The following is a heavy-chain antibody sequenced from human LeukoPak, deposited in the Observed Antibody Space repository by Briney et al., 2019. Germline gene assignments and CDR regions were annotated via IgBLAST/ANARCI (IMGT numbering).Heavy chain of an antibody. V-gene: IGHV3-7*03. D-gene: IGHD6-13*01. CDR1: GFTFSSYW. CDR3: VKGSNTYSSTSYWHFDL. J-gene: IGHJ2*01. Sequence: GGSLRLSCAASGFTFSSYWMSWVRQAPGKGLEWVANIKQDGSEKYYVDSVKGRFTISRDNAKNSLYLQMNSLRAEDTAVYYCVKGSNTYSSTSYWHFDLWGRGTLVTVSS. CDR2: IKQDGSEK.